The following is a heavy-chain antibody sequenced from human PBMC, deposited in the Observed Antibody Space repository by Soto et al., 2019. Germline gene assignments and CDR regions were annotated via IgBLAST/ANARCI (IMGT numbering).Heavy chain of an antibody. CDR3: ARDTNLVVVAAPHDY. CDR1: GFTFSSYS. CDR2: ISSSSSYI. V-gene: IGHV3-21*01. D-gene: IGHD2-15*01. J-gene: IGHJ4*02. Sequence: SGGGLVKPGGSLRLSCAASGFTFSSYSMNWVRQAPGKGLEWVSSISSSSSYIYYADSVKGRFTISRDNAKNSLYLQMNSLRAEDTAVYYCARDTNLVVVAAPHDYWGQGTLVTVSS.